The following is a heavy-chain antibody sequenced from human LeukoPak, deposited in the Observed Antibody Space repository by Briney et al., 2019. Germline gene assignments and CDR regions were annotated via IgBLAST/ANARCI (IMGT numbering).Heavy chain of an antibody. J-gene: IGHJ4*02. CDR3: AKDRPNFYEASGSYYKMKGDF. CDR1: GFTLNTHA. V-gene: IGHV3-23*01. CDR2: LTRTGRTT. Sequence: GGSLRLSCAASGFTLNTHAMSWVRQAPEKGLEWVSSLTRTGRTTYYADSVKGRFTISRDNLKNTVYLQMNSLRGEDTAIYYCAKDRPNFYEASGSYYKMKGDFWGQGTLVTVSS. D-gene: IGHD3-10*01.